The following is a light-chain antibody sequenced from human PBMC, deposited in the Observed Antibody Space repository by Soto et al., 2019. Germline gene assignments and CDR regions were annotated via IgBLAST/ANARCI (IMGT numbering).Light chain of an antibody. CDR3: QQLKTYPYT. CDR2: SAS. Sequence: IQLTRSPSSLSASVGDRVTLTCRASQDINKFLAWLQQTPGKAPKLLVYSASTLHSGVPSRFSGSGSGTDFALTISSLQPEDFATYYCQQLKTYPYTFGQGTRLDIK. J-gene: IGKJ2*01. CDR1: QDINKF. V-gene: IGKV1-9*01.